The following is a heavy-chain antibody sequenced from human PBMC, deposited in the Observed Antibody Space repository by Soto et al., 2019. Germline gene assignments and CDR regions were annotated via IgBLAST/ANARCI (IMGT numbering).Heavy chain of an antibody. CDR2: FDPEVGET. D-gene: IGHD1-1*01. V-gene: IGHV1-24*01. CDR3: ARRGTTGTAYYYYGMDV. Sequence: ASVQVSCKVSGYTLTELSMHWVRQAPGKGLEWMGGFDPEVGETIYAQKFQGRVTMTADESTSTAYMELTSLRSEDTAVYYCARRGTTGTAYYYYGMDVWGQGTTVTVSS. J-gene: IGHJ6*02. CDR1: GYTLTELS.